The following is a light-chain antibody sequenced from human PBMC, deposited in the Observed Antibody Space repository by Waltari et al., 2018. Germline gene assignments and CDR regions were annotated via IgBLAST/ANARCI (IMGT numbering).Light chain of an antibody. V-gene: IGLV2-18*02. CDR2: EVS. CDR3: SSYTSSSTLWV. Sequence: QSALTQPPSVSGSPGQPVTISCPGTRRDVGSYDRVSWYQQSPGHAPQLMIYEVSNRPSGVPDRFSGSKSGTTASLIISGLQAEDEADYYCSSYTSSSTLWVFGGGTSLTVL. CDR1: RRDVGSYDR. J-gene: IGLJ3*02.